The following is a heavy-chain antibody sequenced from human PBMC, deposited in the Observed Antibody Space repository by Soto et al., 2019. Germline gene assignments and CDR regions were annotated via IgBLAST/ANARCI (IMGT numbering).Heavy chain of an antibody. V-gene: IGHV4-39*01. Sequence: SETLSVTCTVAGGSISSNSYYWGWVRQPPGKGLEWIGNIHYSGSTYYDSSLQSRVTISIDTSKNQFSLKLSSVTATDTAVYYCASQHYYDSSGYYVVYWGQGTLVTVSS. CDR2: IHYSGST. D-gene: IGHD3-22*01. J-gene: IGHJ4*02. CDR1: GGSISSNSYY. CDR3: ASQHYYDSSGYYVVY.